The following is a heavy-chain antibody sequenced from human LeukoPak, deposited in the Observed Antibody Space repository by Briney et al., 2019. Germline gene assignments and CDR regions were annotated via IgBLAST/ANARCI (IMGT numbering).Heavy chain of an antibody. V-gene: IGHV1-24*01. CDR3: ARVYDYGGESNYFDC. Sequence: ASVKVSCKVSGYTLTELSMHWVRQAPGKGLEWMGGFDPEDGETIYAQKFQGRVTMTEDTSTDTAYMELSSLRSDDTAVYYCARVYDYGGESNYFDCWGQGSLVTVSS. D-gene: IGHD4-23*01. CDR1: GYTLTELS. J-gene: IGHJ4*02. CDR2: FDPEDGET.